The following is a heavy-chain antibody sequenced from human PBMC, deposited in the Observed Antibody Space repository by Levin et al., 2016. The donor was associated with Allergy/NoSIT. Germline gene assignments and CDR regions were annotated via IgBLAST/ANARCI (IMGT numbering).Heavy chain of an antibody. J-gene: IGHJ6*02. Sequence: WIRQPPGKGLEWVSAISGSGGSTYYADSVKGRFTISRDNSKNTLYLQMNSLRAEDTAVYYCAKSSASSGWYSYISSYYYYGMDVWGQGTTVTVSS. D-gene: IGHD6-19*01. CDR2: ISGSGGST. V-gene: IGHV3-23*01. CDR3: AKSSASSGWYSYISSYYYYGMDV.